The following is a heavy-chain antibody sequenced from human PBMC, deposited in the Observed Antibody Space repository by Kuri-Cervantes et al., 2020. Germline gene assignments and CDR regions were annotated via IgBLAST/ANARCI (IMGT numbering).Heavy chain of an antibody. Sequence: SETLSLTCTASGGSISSSSYYWGWIRQPPGKGLEWIGSFYYSGSTYYNPSLKSRVTISVDTSKKQLSLRLTSVIDADTAVYYCASSSGYIHEYFQHWGQGTLVTVSS. CDR2: FYYSGST. CDR1: GGSISSSSYY. J-gene: IGHJ1*01. V-gene: IGHV4-39*07. CDR3: ASSSGYIHEYFQH. D-gene: IGHD5-12*01.